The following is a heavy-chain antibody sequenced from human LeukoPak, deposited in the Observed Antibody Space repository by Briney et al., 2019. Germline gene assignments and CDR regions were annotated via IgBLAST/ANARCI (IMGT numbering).Heavy chain of an antibody. CDR3: ASRGYYDISTGYPPFDY. D-gene: IGHD3-9*01. J-gene: IGHJ4*02. V-gene: IGHV3-48*03. CDR1: GFTFSSYE. CDR2: IRRSGSTR. Sequence: GGSLTLSCAASGFTFSSYEMNWVRQAPGKGLEWVSYIRRSGSTRYYSDTVKAQFTISRDNAKDSLYLQMNSLRAEDTAVYYCASRGYYDISTGYPPFDYWGQGTLVTVSS.